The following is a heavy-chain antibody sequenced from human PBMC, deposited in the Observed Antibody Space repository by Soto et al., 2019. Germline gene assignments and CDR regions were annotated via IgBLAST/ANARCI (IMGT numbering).Heavy chain of an antibody. V-gene: IGHV4-4*02. CDR1: TDSISNNNW. CDR2: IYPSGST. Sequence: QVQLQESGPGLVKPSGTLSLTCAVSTDSISNNNWWSWVRQPPGKVLEWIGEIYPSGSTNYNPSLQSRLTMSVDTSQNQFSLKLNSVNAADTAVYYCARRTGWAQSSYYFDSWGQGTLVTVSS. D-gene: IGHD6-19*01. CDR3: ARRTGWAQSSYYFDS. J-gene: IGHJ4*02.